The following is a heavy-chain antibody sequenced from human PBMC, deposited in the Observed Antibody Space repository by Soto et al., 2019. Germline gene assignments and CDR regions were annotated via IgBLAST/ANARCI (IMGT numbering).Heavy chain of an antibody. CDR1: GYTFTANY. V-gene: IGHV1-2*02. Sequence: QVQLVQSGAEVKKPGASVKVSCKASGYTFTANYMHWVRQAPGQGLEWVGWINPNSGGTNYAQEFQGRVTRTRDTSINTAYMELSRLRSDDTAVYYCARVDGYSYGLGGGYWGQGTLVTVSA. CDR2: INPNSGGT. D-gene: IGHD5-18*01. CDR3: ARVDGYSYGLGGGY. J-gene: IGHJ4*02.